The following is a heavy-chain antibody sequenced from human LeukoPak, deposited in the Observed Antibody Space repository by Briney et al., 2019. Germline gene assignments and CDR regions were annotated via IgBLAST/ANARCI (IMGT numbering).Heavy chain of an antibody. CDR1: GYTFTSYD. CDR2: MNPNSGNT. D-gene: IGHD1-26*01. CDR3: ARDSVGALDY. V-gene: IGHV1-8*01. J-gene: IGHJ4*02. Sequence: ASVKVSCKASGYTFTSYDINWVRQATGQGLEWMGWMNPNSGNTVYAQKFQGRVTMTTDTSTSTAYMELRSLRSDDTAVYYCARDSVGALDYWGQGTLVTVSS.